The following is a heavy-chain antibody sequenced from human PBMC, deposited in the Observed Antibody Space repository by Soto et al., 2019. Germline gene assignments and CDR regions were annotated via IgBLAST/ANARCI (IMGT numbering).Heavy chain of an antibody. CDR1: GFTFDNYA. Sequence: EVQLLESGGGLVQPGGSLRLSCFASGFTFDNYAMSWVRQAPGKGLEWVSTIRGSGDVTYSADSVKGRFTVSRDNSKNTLYLQRNSLRAEDTAVYYCVKGAAPTYYYYMDVWGKGTTVTVSS. CDR2: IRGSGDVT. CDR3: VKGAAPTYYYYMDV. J-gene: IGHJ6*03. V-gene: IGHV3-23*01. D-gene: IGHD6-25*01.